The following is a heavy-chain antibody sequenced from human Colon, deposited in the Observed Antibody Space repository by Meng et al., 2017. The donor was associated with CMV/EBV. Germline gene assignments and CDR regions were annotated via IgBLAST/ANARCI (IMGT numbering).Heavy chain of an antibody. CDR1: GFSLSDYY. V-gene: IGHV3-11*01. Sequence: GESLKISCAASGFSLSDYYMSWIRQVPGKGLEWVSYISDSGNTVYYAGSVEGRFTISRANAKNSLYLQMNRLRAEDTAVYYCARGAYIRNHYSDWFDPGGQGTLVTVSS. D-gene: IGHD1-14*01. CDR3: ARGAYIRNHYSDWFDP. CDR2: ISDSGNTV. J-gene: IGHJ5*02.